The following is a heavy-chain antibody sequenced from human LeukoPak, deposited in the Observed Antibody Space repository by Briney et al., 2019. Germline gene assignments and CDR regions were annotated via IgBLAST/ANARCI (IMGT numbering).Heavy chain of an antibody. CDR2: ISWNSGSI. V-gene: IGHV3-9*01. CDR1: GFTFDDYA. J-gene: IGHJ4*02. CDR3: AKEARYSGYDSGYFDY. D-gene: IGHD5-12*01. Sequence: PGRSLRLSCAASGFTFDDYAMHWVRHAPGKGLEWVSGISWNSGSIGYADSVKGRFTISRDNAKNSLYLQMNSLRAEDTALYYCAKEARYSGYDSGYFDYWGQGTLVTVSS.